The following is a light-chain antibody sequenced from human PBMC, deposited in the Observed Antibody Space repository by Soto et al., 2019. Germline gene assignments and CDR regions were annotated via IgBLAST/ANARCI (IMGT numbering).Light chain of an antibody. CDR2: DVS. Sequence: QSVLTQPPSASGSPGQSITISCTGTSSDVGGYNYVSWYQQHPGKAPKLMIYDVSNRPSGVSNRFSGSKSGNTASLTISGLQAEDEADYYCSSYTSSSTLVFGGGTKVTVL. V-gene: IGLV2-14*01. J-gene: IGLJ2*01. CDR1: SSDVGGYNY. CDR3: SSYTSSSTLV.